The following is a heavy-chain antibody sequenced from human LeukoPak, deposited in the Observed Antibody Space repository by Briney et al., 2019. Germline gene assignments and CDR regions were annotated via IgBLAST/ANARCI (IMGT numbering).Heavy chain of an antibody. D-gene: IGHD5-12*01. CDR2: ISAYNGNT. V-gene: IGHV1-18*04. CDR3: ARPQVGQGGSGYLYYYYYMDV. CDR1: GYIFTGYY. J-gene: IGHJ6*03. Sequence: ASLKVSCKAFGYIFTGYYMHWVRQAPGQGLEWMGWISAYNGNTNYAQKLQGRVTMTTDTSTSTAYMELRSLRSDDTAVYYCARPQVGQGGSGYLYYYYYMDVWGKGTTVTVSS.